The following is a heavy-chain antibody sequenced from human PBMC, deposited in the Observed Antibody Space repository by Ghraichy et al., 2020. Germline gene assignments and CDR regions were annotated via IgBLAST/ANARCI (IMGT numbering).Heavy chain of an antibody. CDR1: GFTFSSYG. CDR2: IWYDGSNK. D-gene: IGHD5-18*01. Sequence: GGSLRLSCAASGFTFSSYGMHWVRQAPGKGLEWVAVIWYDGSNKYYADSVKGRFTISRDNSKNTLYLQMNSLRAEDTAVYYCARVPVPQSYSYGTRYYGRDVWGRGTTVTVSS. V-gene: IGHV3-33*01. J-gene: IGHJ6*02. CDR3: ARVPVPQSYSYGTRYYGRDV.